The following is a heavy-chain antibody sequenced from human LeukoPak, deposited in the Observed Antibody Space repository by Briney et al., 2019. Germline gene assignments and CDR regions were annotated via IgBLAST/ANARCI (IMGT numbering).Heavy chain of an antibody. CDR3: ARGRGSYPPQDYFDY. J-gene: IGHJ4*02. D-gene: IGHD3-16*01. CDR2: VSYDGSNE. V-gene: IGHV3-30*04. CDR1: GFTFSSYG. Sequence: GGSLRLSCAASGFTFSSYGMHWVRQAPGKGLEWVTVVSYDGSNEYYADSVKGRFTISRDNSKNTLYLQMNSLRAEDTAVYYCARGRGSYPPQDYFDYWGQGTLVTVSS.